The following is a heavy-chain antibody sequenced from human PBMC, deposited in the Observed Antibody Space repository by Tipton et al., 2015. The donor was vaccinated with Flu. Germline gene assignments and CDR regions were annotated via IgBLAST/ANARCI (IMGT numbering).Heavy chain of an antibody. CDR3: ARDKDYYDSSGYINDY. Sequence: TLSLTCTISGYSISTGYYWGWIRQPPGKGLEWIASIYHSGNTFYNPSLKSRVTVSVDTSNNQFSLKLSSVTAADTAVYYCARDKDYYDSSGYINDYWGQGTLVTVSS. J-gene: IGHJ4*02. V-gene: IGHV4-38-2*02. D-gene: IGHD3-22*01. CDR2: IYHSGNT. CDR1: GYSISTGYY.